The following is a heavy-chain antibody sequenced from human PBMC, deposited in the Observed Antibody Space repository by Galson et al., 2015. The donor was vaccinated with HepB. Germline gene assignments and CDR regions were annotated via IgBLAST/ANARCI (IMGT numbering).Heavy chain of an antibody. V-gene: IGHV1-18*01. CDR3: ARGFYQDWFDP. CDR1: GYTFTIYG. J-gene: IGHJ5*02. D-gene: IGHD2-2*01. Sequence: PLKVSAKASGYTFTIYGISGVRQAPAQGLEWMGWSSSYNGNTNYAQKLQGIVTMNIDTSTSTASLELRSLRSDDTAVYYCARGFYQDWFDPWGQGTLVNVAS. CDR2: SSSYNGNT.